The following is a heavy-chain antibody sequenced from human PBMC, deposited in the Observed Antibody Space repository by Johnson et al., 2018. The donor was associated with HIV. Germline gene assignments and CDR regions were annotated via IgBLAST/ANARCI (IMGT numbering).Heavy chain of an antibody. CDR2: ISGSGGNT. V-gene: IGHV3-23*04. Sequence: EQLVESGGGVVQPGGSLRLSCAASGFTFNTYAMSWVRQAPGKGLEWVSSISGSGGNTFYADSVRGRFTISRDNSQNALYLQMKTLRAEDTAVYYCAKASHYDRSGNPSDAFDSWGQGTMVTVSS. CDR1: GFTFNTYA. CDR3: AKASHYDRSGNPSDAFDS. D-gene: IGHD3-22*01. J-gene: IGHJ3*02.